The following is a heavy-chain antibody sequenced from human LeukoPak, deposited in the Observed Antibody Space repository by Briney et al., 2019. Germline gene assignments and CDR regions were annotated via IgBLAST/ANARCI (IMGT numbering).Heavy chain of an antibody. CDR3: AREKGDSSGYREGPDAFDI. J-gene: IGHJ3*02. V-gene: IGHV4-39*07. CDR2: IYYSGST. Sequence: SSETLSLTCTVSGGSISSSSYYWGWIRQPPGKGLEWIGSIYYSGSTYYNPSLKSRVTISVDTSKNQFSLKLSSVTAADTAVYYCAREKGDSSGYREGPDAFDIWGQGTMVTVSS. CDR1: GGSISSSSYY. D-gene: IGHD3-22*01.